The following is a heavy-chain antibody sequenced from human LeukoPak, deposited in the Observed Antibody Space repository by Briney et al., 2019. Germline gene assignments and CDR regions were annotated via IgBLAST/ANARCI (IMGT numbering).Heavy chain of an antibody. CDR1: GGSISSYY. Sequence: KPSETLSLTCTVSGGSISSYYWSWIRQPTGKGLEWIGYIYYSGSTNYNPSLKSRVTISVDTSKNQFSLKLSSVTAADTAVYYCARGFYYYDSSGYTYYFDYWGQGTLVTVSS. CDR2: IYYSGST. V-gene: IGHV4-59*01. J-gene: IGHJ4*02. CDR3: ARGFYYYDSSGYTYYFDY. D-gene: IGHD3-22*01.